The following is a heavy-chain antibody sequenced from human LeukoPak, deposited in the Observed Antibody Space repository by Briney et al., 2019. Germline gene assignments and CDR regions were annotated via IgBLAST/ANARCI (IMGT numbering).Heavy chain of an antibody. V-gene: IGHV3-21*01. J-gene: IGHJ6*03. D-gene: IGHD6-19*01. CDR1: GFTFSSYS. Sequence: GGSLRLSCAASGFTFSSYSMNWVRQAPGKGLEWVSCISSSSSYIYYADSVKGRFTISRDNAKNSLYLQMNSLRAEDTAVYYCAREEQWLVRPHYYYYYMDVWGKGTTVTVSS. CDR3: AREEQWLVRPHYYYYYMDV. CDR2: ISSSSSYI.